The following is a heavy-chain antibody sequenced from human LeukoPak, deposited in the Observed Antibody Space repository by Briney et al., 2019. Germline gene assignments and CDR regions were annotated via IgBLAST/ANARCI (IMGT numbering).Heavy chain of an antibody. V-gene: IGHV1-46*01. J-gene: IGHJ6*04. CDR2: INPSDGGT. CDR3: ARDRGITVFGVVMDV. D-gene: IGHD3-3*01. CDR1: GYTFTNNY. Sequence: ASVKVSCKASGYTFTNNYMHWVRQAPGQGLEWMGIINPSDGGTNYAQKSQGRVTLTRDMSTSTVYMELSSLRSEDTAVYYCARDRGITVFGVVMDVWGKGTTVTVSS.